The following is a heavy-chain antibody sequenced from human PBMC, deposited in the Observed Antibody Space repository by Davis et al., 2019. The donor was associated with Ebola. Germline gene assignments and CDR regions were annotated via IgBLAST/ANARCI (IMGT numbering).Heavy chain of an antibody. CDR1: GGSIGTTDFY. D-gene: IGHD3-10*01. V-gene: IGHV4-39*02. CDR3: ARDRNYYYGSGSLFGP. Sequence: MPSETLSLTCTVSGGSIGTTDFYWGWVRQPPGKGLEWIGSISYDGRTYASASLKSRVSMSVDMSRNQFSLKRNSVTAADTAVYYCARDRNYYYGSGSLFGPWGQGTLVTVSS. J-gene: IGHJ5*02. CDR2: ISYDGRT.